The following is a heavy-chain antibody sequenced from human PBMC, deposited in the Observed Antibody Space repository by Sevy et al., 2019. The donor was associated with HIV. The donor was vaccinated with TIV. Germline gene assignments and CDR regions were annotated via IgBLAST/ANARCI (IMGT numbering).Heavy chain of an antibody. J-gene: IGHJ5*02. Sequence: GGSLRLSCAASGFTFSSYAMHWVRQAPGKGLEWVAVIAYDESTKNYGDSVRGRFTISRDNSKNTLYLQMNSLREEDTGVYYCARQGSSWTFDPWGQGTLVTVSS. CDR1: GFTFSSYA. CDR2: IAYDESTK. CDR3: ARQGSSWTFDP. V-gene: IGHV3-30-3*01. D-gene: IGHD6-13*01.